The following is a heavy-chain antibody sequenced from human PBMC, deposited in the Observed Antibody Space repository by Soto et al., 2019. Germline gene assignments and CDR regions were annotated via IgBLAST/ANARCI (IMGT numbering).Heavy chain of an antibody. D-gene: IGHD6-13*01. J-gene: IGHJ5*02. CDR2: IYYSGST. CDR1: GGSISSGGYY. V-gene: IGHV4-31*03. Sequence: QVQLQESGPGLVKPSQTLSLTCTVSGGSISSGGYYWNWIRQHPGKGLEWIGYIYYSGSTYYNPSLKCRVTISVDTSKNQISLKLSSVTAADTAVYYCARDPSGIAAEGWFDPWGQGTLVTVSS. CDR3: ARDPSGIAAEGWFDP.